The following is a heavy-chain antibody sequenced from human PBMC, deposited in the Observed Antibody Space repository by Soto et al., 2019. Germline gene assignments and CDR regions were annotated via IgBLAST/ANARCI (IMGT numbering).Heavy chain of an antibody. Sequence: QVQLQESGPGLVKPSQTLSLTCSVSGASTVSHYHWTWIRQPPGKGLEWMGYIYNSGITFYNPSLTSRLSISMDTSGNQFSLELRSVTAADTAVYYCALALGPTTGLDYWGQGTLVTVSS. CDR3: ALALGPTTGLDY. CDR1: GASTVSHYH. D-gene: IGHD1-26*01. J-gene: IGHJ4*02. CDR2: IYNSGIT. V-gene: IGHV4-31*02.